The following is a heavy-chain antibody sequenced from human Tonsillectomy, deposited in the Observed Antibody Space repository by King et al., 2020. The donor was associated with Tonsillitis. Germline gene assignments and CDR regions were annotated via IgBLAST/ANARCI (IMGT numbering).Heavy chain of an antibody. CDR1: GFTFSAYW. V-gene: IGHV3-7*01. Sequence: VQLVESGGGLVQPGGSLRLSCAASGFTFSAYWMTWVRQAPGKGLEWVANIKQDGSEKYYVDSVKGRFTISRDNAKNSLSLQMNSLSDEDTAVYYCARHNSATYYYGSGCPFYYYGMDVWGQGTTVTVSS. CDR3: ARHNSATYYYGSGCPFYYYGMDV. CDR2: IKQDGSEK. D-gene: IGHD3-10*01. J-gene: IGHJ6*02.